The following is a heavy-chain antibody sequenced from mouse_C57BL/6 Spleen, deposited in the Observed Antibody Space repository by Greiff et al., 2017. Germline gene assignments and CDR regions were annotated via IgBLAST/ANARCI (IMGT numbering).Heavy chain of an antibody. CDR1: GYTFTSYW. CDR2: IDPSDSYT. V-gene: IGHV1-69*01. D-gene: IGHD2-4*01. CDR3: ARKGYYDYPYYFDY. J-gene: IGHJ2*01. Sequence: QVQLQQPGAELVMPGASVKLSCKASGYTFTSYWMHWVKQRPGQGLEWIGEIDPSDSYTNYNQKFKGKSTLTVDKSSSTAYMQLSSLTSEDSAVYYCARKGYYDYPYYFDYWGQGTTLTVSS.